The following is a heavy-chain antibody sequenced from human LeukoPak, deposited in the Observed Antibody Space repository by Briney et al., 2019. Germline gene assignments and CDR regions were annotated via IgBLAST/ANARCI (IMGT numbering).Heavy chain of an antibody. V-gene: IGHV3-23*01. Sequence: GGSLRLSCTASGFTFSSYDMSWVRQAPGKGLEWVSGIGGSGGRTFYADSVKGRFTISRDNSKNTLYLQMNSLRAEDTAVYHCAKKLLPFVYWGQGTLVTVSS. CDR2: IGGSGGRT. J-gene: IGHJ4*02. CDR1: GFTFSSYD. D-gene: IGHD2-15*01. CDR3: AKKLLPFVY.